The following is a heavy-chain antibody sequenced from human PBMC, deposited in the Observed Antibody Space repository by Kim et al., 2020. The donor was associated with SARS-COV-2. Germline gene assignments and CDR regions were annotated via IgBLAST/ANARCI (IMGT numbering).Heavy chain of an antibody. CDR1: GFTFSSHS. D-gene: IGHD3-9*01. CDR3: VKVVAHLYDLLTGYYDK. J-gene: IGHJ4*02. V-gene: IGHV3-23*01. CDR2: ISPDGDGP. Sequence: GGSLRLSCAASGFTFSSHSMTWVRQVPGKGLEWVSAISPDGDGPYYADTVGGRFTISRDNSNNTLYLQMHSLRVEDTAVYYCVKVVAHLYDLLTGYYDKWGQGSLVTVSS.